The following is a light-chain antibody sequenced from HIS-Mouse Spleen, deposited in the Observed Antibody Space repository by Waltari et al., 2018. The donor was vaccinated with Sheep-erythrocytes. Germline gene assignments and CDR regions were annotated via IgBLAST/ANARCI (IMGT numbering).Light chain of an antibody. CDR1: SSDVGSYNL. CDR3: CSYAGSSTPWV. J-gene: IGLJ3*02. CDR2: EGS. Sequence: QSALTQPASVSGSPGQSITISCTGTSSDVGSYNLVSWYQQHPGKAPKLMTYEGSKRPAGVSNRSTGSRSGNTAFLTNSEFQAEDDADYYCCSYAGSSTPWVFGGGTKLTVL. V-gene: IGLV2-23*01.